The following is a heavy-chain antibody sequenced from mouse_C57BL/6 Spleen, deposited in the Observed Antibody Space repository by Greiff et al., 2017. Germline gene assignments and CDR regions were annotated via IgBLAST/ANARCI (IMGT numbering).Heavy chain of an antibody. J-gene: IGHJ3*01. CDR2: ISDGGSYT. CDR1: GFTFSSYA. V-gene: IGHV5-4*03. D-gene: IGHD2-1*01. Sequence: EVKLVESGGGLVKPGGSLKLSCAASGFTFSSYAMSWVRQTPEKRLEWVATISDGGSYTYYPDNVKGRFTISRDNAKNNLYLQMSHLKSEDTAMYYCARSYGNYGFAYWGQGTLVTVSA. CDR3: ARSYGNYGFAY.